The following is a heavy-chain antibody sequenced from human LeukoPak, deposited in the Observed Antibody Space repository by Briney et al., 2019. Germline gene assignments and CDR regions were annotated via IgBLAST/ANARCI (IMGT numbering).Heavy chain of an antibody. D-gene: IGHD1-26*01. CDR3: ARDRIKSGSYYFDY. CDR2: ISGRSSTI. CDR1: GFSFNSYS. Sequence: PGGSLRLSCGASGFSFNSYSMHWVRQAPGKGLEWVSYISGRSSTIYYADSVKGRFTISRDNAKNSMYLQMNSLRAEDTAVYYCARDRIKSGSYYFDYWGQGTLVTVSS. J-gene: IGHJ4*02. V-gene: IGHV3-48*01.